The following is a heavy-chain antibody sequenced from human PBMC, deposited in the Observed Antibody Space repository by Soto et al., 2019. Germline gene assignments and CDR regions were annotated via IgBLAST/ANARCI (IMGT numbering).Heavy chain of an antibody. CDR1: GFTFSSYS. CDR2: ISSSSSYI. CDR3: ASSRMAGYHSLEY. Sequence: SGGSLRLSCAASGFTFSSYSMNWVRQAPGKGLEWVSSISSSSSYIYYADSVKGRFTISRDNAKNSLYLQMNSLRAEDTAVYYCASSRMAGYHSLEYWGQGTLVTVSS. D-gene: IGHD6-19*01. J-gene: IGHJ4*02. V-gene: IGHV3-21*01.